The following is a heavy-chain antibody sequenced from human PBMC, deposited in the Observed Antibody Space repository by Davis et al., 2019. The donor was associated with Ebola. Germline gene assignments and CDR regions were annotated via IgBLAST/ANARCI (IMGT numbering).Heavy chain of an antibody. CDR2: IDHSGST. J-gene: IGHJ4*02. CDR3: ARVLGNGDLLLDY. Sequence: MPSETLSLTCAVYGGSFSGYYWSWIRQPPGKGLEWIGEIDHSGSTNYNPSLKSRVTISLDTSKNQFSLRLNSVTAADTAQYYCARVLGNGDLLLDYWGQGTLVTVSS. D-gene: IGHD4-17*01. CDR1: GGSFSGYY. V-gene: IGHV4-34*01.